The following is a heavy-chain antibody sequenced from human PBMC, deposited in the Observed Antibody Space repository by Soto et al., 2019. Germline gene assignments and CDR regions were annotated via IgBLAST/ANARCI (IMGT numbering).Heavy chain of an antibody. CDR3: ARSGPDGGSLDFQV. V-gene: IGHV4-34*01. CDR1: GGSFSGYY. J-gene: IGHJ1*01. D-gene: IGHD2-15*01. Sequence: PSETLSLTCGVYGGSFSGYYWSWIRQPPGKGLEWIGEINHSGSTKYNPSLKSRVTILVDTSKNQFSLRLNSVIAADTAVYSCARSGPDGGSLDFQVWGQGTLVTVSS. CDR2: INHSGST.